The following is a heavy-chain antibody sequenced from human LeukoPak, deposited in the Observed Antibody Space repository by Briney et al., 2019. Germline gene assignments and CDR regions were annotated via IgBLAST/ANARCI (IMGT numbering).Heavy chain of an antibody. V-gene: IGHV3-48*04. J-gene: IGHJ4*02. D-gene: IGHD6-19*01. CDR2: IDRSSNTI. Sequence: GGSLRLSCAASGFTLGTASMNWVRQASGKGLEWISYIDRSSNTIYYADSVKGRFTISRDSAKNSLYLQMNSLRAEDTAVYYCARAYSSGWFQFDYWGQGTLVTVSS. CDR1: GFTLGTAS. CDR3: ARAYSSGWFQFDY.